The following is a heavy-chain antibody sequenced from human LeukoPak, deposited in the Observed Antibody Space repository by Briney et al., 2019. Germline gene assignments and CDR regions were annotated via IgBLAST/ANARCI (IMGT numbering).Heavy chain of an antibody. Sequence: SETLSLTCAVYGGSFSGYYWSWIRQPPGKGLEWIGEINHSGSTNYNPSLKSRVTISVDTSKNQFSLKLSSVTAADTAVYYCARGWKIVVVVAARVRNWFDPWGQGTLVTVSS. D-gene: IGHD2-15*01. J-gene: IGHJ5*02. CDR2: INHSGST. V-gene: IGHV4-34*01. CDR1: GGSFSGYY. CDR3: ARGWKIVVVVAARVRNWFDP.